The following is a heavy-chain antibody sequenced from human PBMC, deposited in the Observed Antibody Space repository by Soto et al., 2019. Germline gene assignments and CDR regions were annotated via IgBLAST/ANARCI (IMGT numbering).Heavy chain of an antibody. Sequence: QVQLQESGPGLVKPSQTLSLTYTVSGGSISSGGYYWSWIRQHPGKGLEWIGYIYYSGSTYYNPSLKSRVTISVDTSKNQFSLKLSSVTAADTAVYYCAREHRTTDPYYYYGMDVWGQGTTVTVSS. J-gene: IGHJ6*02. CDR1: GGSISSGGYY. CDR3: AREHRTTDPYYYYGMDV. D-gene: IGHD4-17*01. V-gene: IGHV4-31*03. CDR2: IYYSGST.